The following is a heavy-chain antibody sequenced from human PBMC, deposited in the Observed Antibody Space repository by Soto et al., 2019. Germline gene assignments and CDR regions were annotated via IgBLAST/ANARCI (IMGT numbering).Heavy chain of an antibody. CDR3: AHIVLAGLGYYFDY. D-gene: IGHD6-19*01. CDR2: IYWDDDK. Sequence: QITLKESGPTLVKPTQTLTLTCTFSGFSLSSTRMAVGWIRQPPGKALEWLALIYWDDDKRYSPFLKSRLTITKNTSKNQVVLTRSIIVPVDTARYYWAHIVLAGLGYYFDYWGQGTLVTVSS. CDR1: GFSLSSTRMA. V-gene: IGHV2-5*02. J-gene: IGHJ4*02.